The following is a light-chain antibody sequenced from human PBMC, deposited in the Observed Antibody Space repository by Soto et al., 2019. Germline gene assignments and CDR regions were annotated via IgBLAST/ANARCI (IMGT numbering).Light chain of an antibody. CDR2: EVS. V-gene: IGLV2-14*01. J-gene: IGLJ1*01. CDR3: SSYTSSSTLYV. Sequence: QSALTQPRSVSGSPGQSVTISCTGTSSDVGGYNYVSWYQQHPGKAPKLMIYEVSNRPSGVSNRFSGSKSGNTASLTISGLLAEDEADYYCSSYTSSSTLYVFGTGTKVT. CDR1: SSDVGGYNY.